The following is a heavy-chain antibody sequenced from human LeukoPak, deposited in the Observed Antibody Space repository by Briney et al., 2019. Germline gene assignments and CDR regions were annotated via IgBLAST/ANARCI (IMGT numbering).Heavy chain of an antibody. CDR2: IKQDGSEK. CDR3: ARASYGGNSVGDAFDI. D-gene: IGHD4-23*01. V-gene: IGHV3-7*03. J-gene: IGHJ3*02. CDR1: GFTFSSYW. Sequence: GGSLRLSCAASGFTFSSYWMSWVRQAPGKGLEWVANIKQDGSEKYYVDSVKGRFTISRDNAKNSLYLQMNSLRSEDTAVYYCARASYGGNSVGDAFDIWGQGTMVTVSS.